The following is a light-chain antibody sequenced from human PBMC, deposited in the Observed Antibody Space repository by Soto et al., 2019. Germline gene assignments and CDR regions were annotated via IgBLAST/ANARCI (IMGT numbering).Light chain of an antibody. CDR2: RNN. V-gene: IGLV1-47*01. Sequence: QSVLTQPPSASETPGQRVTISCSGSRSNIGSNYVYWYQQFPGTAPKLLIYRNNERPSGVPDRFSGAKSGTSASLAISGLRSEDEADYYCAAWDDSLTGWVFGGGTKVTVL. CDR3: AAWDDSLTGWV. J-gene: IGLJ3*02. CDR1: RSNIGSNY.